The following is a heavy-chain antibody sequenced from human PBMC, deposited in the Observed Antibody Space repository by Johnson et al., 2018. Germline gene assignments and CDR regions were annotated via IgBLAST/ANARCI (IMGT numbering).Heavy chain of an antibody. CDR1: GFIFSSYA. D-gene: IGHD3-16*01. J-gene: IGHJ6*03. CDR3: ARDSDERGFYYYMDV. Sequence: QVQLVQSGGGVVQPGRSLRLSCAASGFIFSSYAIHWVRQAPGTGLEWVAVISYDGNNKYYADSVKGRFTVSRANSQNTVYLQMNSLRAEDTAVYYRARDSDERGFYYYMDVWGKGTTVTVSS. V-gene: IGHV3-30-3*01. CDR2: ISYDGNNK.